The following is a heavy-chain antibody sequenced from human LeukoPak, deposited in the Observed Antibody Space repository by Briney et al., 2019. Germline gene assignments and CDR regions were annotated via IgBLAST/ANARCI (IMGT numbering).Heavy chain of an antibody. J-gene: IGHJ4*02. CDR1: GYTFTGYY. D-gene: IGHD3-22*01. Sequence: ASVKLSCKASGYTFTGYYMHWVRQAPGQGLEWMGWINPNSGGTNYAQKFQGRVTMTRDTSISTAYMELSRLRSDDTAVYYCARDSTPYYYDSSGYFDYWGQGTLVTVSS. CDR2: INPNSGGT. V-gene: IGHV1-2*02. CDR3: ARDSTPYYYDSSGYFDY.